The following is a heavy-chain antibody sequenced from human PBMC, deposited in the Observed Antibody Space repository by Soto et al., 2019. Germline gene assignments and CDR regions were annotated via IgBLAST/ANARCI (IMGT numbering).Heavy chain of an antibody. Sequence: SETLSLTCTVSGGSISSSSYYWGWIRQPPGKGLEWIGSIYYSGSTYYNPSLKSRVTISVDTSKNQFSLKLSSVTAADTAVYYCARRGYQGEVFYYCSQGTLVTVSS. CDR3: ARRGYQGEVFYY. J-gene: IGHJ4*02. CDR2: IYYSGST. D-gene: IGHD5-12*01. CDR1: GGSISSSSYY. V-gene: IGHV4-39*01.